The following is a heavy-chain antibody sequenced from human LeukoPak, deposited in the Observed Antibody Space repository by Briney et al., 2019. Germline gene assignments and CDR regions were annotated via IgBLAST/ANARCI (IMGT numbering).Heavy chain of an antibody. D-gene: IGHD3-22*01. Sequence: SVKASCKASGGTFSSYAISWVRQAPGQGLEWMGGITPMFGTANYAQKFQGRVTITADDSTSTAYMELSSLRSEDTAVYYCVRDGSYYDSSGYYYLYWGQGTLVTVSS. CDR3: VRDGSYYDSSGYYYLY. CDR1: GGTFSSYA. J-gene: IGHJ4*02. CDR2: ITPMFGTA. V-gene: IGHV1-69*13.